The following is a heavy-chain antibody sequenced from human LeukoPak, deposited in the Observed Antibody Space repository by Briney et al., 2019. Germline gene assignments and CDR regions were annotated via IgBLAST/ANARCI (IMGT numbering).Heavy chain of an antibody. CDR2: INPSGGST. V-gene: IGHV1-46*01. Sequence: ASVKVSCKASGYTFTSYYMHWVRQAPGQGLEWMGIINPSGGSTSYAQKFQGRVTMTRDTSTSTVYMELSSLRSEDTAVYYCARGERTSYYDSSGIYFDYWGQGTLVTVSS. CDR1: GYTFTSYY. CDR3: ARGERTSYYDSSGIYFDY. D-gene: IGHD3-22*01. J-gene: IGHJ4*02.